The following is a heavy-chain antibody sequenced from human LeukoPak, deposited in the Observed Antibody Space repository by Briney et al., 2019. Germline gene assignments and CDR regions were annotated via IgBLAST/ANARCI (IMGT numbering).Heavy chain of an antibody. Sequence: GGSLRLSCAAPEFSVGSNYMTWVRQAPGKGLEWVSYTTNSGSTIYYADSVKGRFTISRDNAKNSLYLQMNSLRAEDTAVYYCAELGITMIGGVWGKGTTVTISS. CDR1: EFSVGSNY. CDR3: AELGITMIGGV. D-gene: IGHD3-10*02. J-gene: IGHJ6*04. CDR2: TTNSGSTI. V-gene: IGHV3-48*03.